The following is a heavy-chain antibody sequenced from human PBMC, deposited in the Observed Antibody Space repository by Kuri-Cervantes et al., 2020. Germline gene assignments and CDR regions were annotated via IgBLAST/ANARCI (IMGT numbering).Heavy chain of an antibody. CDR2: IKQDGSEK. V-gene: IGHV3-7*03. D-gene: IGHD2-2*01. Sequence: ETLSLTCSVSGGSISSYYWNWIRQPAGKGLEWVANIKQDGSEKYYVDSVKGRFTISRDNAKNSLYLQMNGLRVEDTALYYCAKGTLGYCSGTCYPFDYWGQGTLVTVSS. CDR3: AKGTLGYCSGTCYPFDY. J-gene: IGHJ4*02. CDR1: GGSISSYY.